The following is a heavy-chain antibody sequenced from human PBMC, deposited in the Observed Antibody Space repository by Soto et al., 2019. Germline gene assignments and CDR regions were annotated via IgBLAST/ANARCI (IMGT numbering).Heavy chain of an antibody. CDR1: GYTFTGYF. D-gene: IGHD3-16*02. V-gene: IGHV1-2*04. CDR3: ARAGTFGGVIPFDY. Sequence: ASVKVSCKASGYTFTGYFMHWVRQAPGQGLEWMGWINPNSGGTNYAQKFQGWVTMTRDTSISTAYMELSRLRSDDTAVYYCARAGTFGGVIPFDYWGQGTLVTVSS. CDR2: INPNSGGT. J-gene: IGHJ4*02.